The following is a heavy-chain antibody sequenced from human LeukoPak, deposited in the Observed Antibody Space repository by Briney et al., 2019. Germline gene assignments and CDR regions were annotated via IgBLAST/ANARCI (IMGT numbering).Heavy chain of an antibody. Sequence: GASVRVSCKASGYTFTAYYLHWVRQAPGQGLEWMGIINPSGGSTSYAQKFQGRVTMTRDTSTSTVYMELSSLRSEDTAVYYCARDLGLELPLYYYMDVWGKGTTVTVSS. J-gene: IGHJ6*03. V-gene: IGHV1-46*01. CDR2: INPSGGST. D-gene: IGHD1-7*01. CDR3: ARDLGLELPLYYYMDV. CDR1: GYTFTAYY.